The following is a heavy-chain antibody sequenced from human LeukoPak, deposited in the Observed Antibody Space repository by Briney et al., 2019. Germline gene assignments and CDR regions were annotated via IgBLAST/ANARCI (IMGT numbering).Heavy chain of an antibody. CDR2: MNPNSGST. CDR3: ARAVIAARRDGAFDI. J-gene: IGHJ3*02. V-gene: IGHV1-8*03. CDR1: GYTFTSYD. D-gene: IGHD6-6*01. Sequence: ASVNVSCKASGYTFTSYDINWVRQATGQGLEWMGWMNPNSGSTGYAQKFQGRVTITRNTSISTAYMELSSLRSEDTAVYYCARAVIAARRDGAFDIWGQGTMVTVSS.